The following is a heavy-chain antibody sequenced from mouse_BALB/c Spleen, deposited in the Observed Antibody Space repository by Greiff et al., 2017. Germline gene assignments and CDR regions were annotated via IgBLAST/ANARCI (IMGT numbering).Heavy chain of an antibody. CDR3: ARGEDPTGFAY. CDR1: GFTFSSYA. Sequence: EVNLVESGGGLVKPGGSLKLSCAASGFTFSSYAMSWVRQTPEKRLEWVASISSGGSTYYPDSVKGRFTISRDNARNILYLQMSSLRSEDTAMYYCARGEDPTGFAYWGQGTLVTVSA. D-gene: IGHD1-1*01. CDR2: ISSGGST. J-gene: IGHJ3*01. V-gene: IGHV5-6-5*01.